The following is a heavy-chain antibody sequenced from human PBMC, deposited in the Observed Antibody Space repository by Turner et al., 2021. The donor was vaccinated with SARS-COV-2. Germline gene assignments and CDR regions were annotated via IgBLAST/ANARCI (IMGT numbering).Heavy chain of an antibody. D-gene: IGHD6-13*01. V-gene: IGHV3-23*01. Sequence: EVQLLASGGGLVQPGGSLLLSCVASAFTFSSYGMSWVRQAPGKGLEWVSIISVGGDTTFYGDSGKGRFTISRDNSRNTLFLQMNSLRAEDTAVYYCAKGSGGSSWYYFDSWGQGTLVTVSS. J-gene: IGHJ4*02. CDR2: ISVGGDTT. CDR3: AKGSGGSSWYYFDS. CDR1: AFTFSSYG.